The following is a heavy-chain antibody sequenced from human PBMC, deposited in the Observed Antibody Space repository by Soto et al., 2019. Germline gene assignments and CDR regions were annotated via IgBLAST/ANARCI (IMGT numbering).Heavy chain of an antibody. Sequence: QAQLVESGGGVVQPGRSLRLSCTASGFSFSNYGMHWVRQAPGKGLEWVAVIWHDGSNKYYVDSVKGRFTISRDNSKNTLSLQMNSLRVEDTAIYYCAGSPRVRNPPPADYWGQGTPVTVSS. CDR2: IWHDGSNK. V-gene: IGHV3-33*03. CDR3: AGSPRVRNPPPADY. D-gene: IGHD6-25*01. CDR1: GFSFSNYG. J-gene: IGHJ4*02.